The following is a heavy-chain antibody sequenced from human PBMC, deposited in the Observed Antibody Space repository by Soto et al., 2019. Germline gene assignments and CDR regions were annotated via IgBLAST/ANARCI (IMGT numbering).Heavy chain of an antibody. CDR3: AKGVRSYYNYGMDV. CDR2: ISGSGGST. J-gene: IGHJ6*02. D-gene: IGHD3-22*01. V-gene: IGHV3-23*01. CDR1: GFTFSSYA. Sequence: PGGSLRLSCAASGFTFSSYAMTWVRQAPGKGLEWVSGISGSGGSTYYADSVKGRFTISRDNSKNTMYLQMNSLRAEDTAVYYCAKGVRSYYNYGMDVWGQGTTVTVSS.